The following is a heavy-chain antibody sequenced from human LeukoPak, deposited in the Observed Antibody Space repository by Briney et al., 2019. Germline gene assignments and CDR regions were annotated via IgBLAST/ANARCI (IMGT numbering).Heavy chain of an antibody. D-gene: IGHD5-24*01. J-gene: IGHJ4*02. CDR3: ARVRDGYNWAFDY. CDR1: GFTFSSYA. V-gene: IGHV3-23*01. CDR2: VSGSGSST. Sequence: GGSLRLSCAASGFTFSSYAMTWVRQAPGKGLEWVSAVSGSGSSTYYADSVKGRFTISRDNSKNTLYLQMNSLRAEDTAVYYCARVRDGYNWAFDYWGQGTLVTVSS.